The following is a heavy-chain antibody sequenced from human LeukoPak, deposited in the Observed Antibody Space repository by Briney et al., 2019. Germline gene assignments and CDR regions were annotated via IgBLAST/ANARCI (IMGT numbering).Heavy chain of an antibody. CDR3: ARERGHYGDLYFDS. CDR2: IYYSGST. V-gene: IGHV4-59*01. J-gene: IGHJ4*02. CDR1: GVSISSYY. Sequence: PSETLSLTCTVSGVSISSYYWSWIRQPPGKGLEWIGYIYYSGSTNYNPSLKSRVTISVDTSKNQFSLKLSSVTAADTAVYYCARERGHYGDLYFDSWGPGTLVTVSS. D-gene: IGHD4-17*01.